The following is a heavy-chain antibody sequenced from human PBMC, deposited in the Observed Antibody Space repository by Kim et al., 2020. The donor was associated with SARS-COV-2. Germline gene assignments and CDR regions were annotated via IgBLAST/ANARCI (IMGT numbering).Heavy chain of an antibody. Sequence: GGSLRLSCAASGFTFSSYGMHWVRQAPGKGLEWVAVISYDGSNKYYADSVKGRFTISRDNSKNTLYLQMNSLRAEDTAVYYCAGLAVAGTLVDYWGQGTLVTVSS. CDR1: GFTFSSYG. V-gene: IGHV3-30*03. J-gene: IGHJ4*02. D-gene: IGHD6-19*01. CDR3: AGLAVAGTLVDY. CDR2: ISYDGSNK.